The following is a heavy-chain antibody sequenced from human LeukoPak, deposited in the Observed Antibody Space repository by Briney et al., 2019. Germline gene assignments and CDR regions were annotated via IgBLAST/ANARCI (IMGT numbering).Heavy chain of an antibody. CDR1: GGSISSYY. CDR2: IYYSGST. CDR3: ARAPVWDYYVDV. D-gene: IGHD3-16*01. J-gene: IGHJ6*03. Sequence: SETLSLTCTVSGGSISSYYWSWIRQPPGKGLEWIGYIYYSGSTNYNPSLKSRVTISVDTSKNQFSLKLSSVTAADTAVYCCARAPVWDYYVDVWGKGTTVTVSS. V-gene: IGHV4-59*01.